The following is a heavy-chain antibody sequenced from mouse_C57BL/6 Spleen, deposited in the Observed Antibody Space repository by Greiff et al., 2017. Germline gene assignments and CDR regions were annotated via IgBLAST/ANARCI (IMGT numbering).Heavy chain of an antibody. J-gene: IGHJ1*03. CDR3: AREANSYWYFDV. V-gene: IGHV5-17*01. CDR2: ISSGSSTI. CDR1: GFTFSDYG. Sequence: EVKLMESGGGLVKPGGSLKLSCAASGFTFSDYGMHWVRQAPEKGLEWVAYISSGSSTIYYADTVKGRFTISRDNAKNTLVLQMTSLRSEDTAMYYCAREANSYWYFDVWGTGTTVTVSS.